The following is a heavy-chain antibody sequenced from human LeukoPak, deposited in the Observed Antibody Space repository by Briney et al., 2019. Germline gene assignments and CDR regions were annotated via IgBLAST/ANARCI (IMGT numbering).Heavy chain of an antibody. CDR2: ISSSSSYI. V-gene: IGHV3-21*01. D-gene: IGHD3-10*02. J-gene: IGHJ6*04. CDR3: AELGITMIGGV. Sequence: GGSLRLSCAASGFTFSSSSMSWVRQAPGKGLEWVSSISSSSSYIYYADSLKGRFTISRDNAKNSLYLQMNSLRAEDTAVYYCAELGITMIGGVWGKGTTVTISS. CDR1: GFTFSSSS.